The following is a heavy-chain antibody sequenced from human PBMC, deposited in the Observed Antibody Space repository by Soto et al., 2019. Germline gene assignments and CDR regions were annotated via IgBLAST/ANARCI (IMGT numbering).Heavy chain of an antibody. J-gene: IGHJ6*02. CDR1: GDTFTTNY. CDR2: INPNNGAT. CDR3: ASRVLCDMDV. Sequence: QEQLVQSGAEVKEPGASLKVSCKASGDTFTTNYLHWVRQAPGQGLELMGRINPNNGATLYAQEFQGRFILTTDTPTSTVYMDLNSVKSEDSAVYYCASRVLCDMDVWGQGTTVTVSS. V-gene: IGHV1-46*01. D-gene: IGHD2-21*01.